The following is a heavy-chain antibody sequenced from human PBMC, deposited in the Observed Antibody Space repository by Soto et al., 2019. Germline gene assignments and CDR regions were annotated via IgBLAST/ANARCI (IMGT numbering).Heavy chain of an antibody. J-gene: IGHJ6*02. CDR3: ARAGPHIVVVVAATDYYYGMDV. V-gene: IGHV1-18*01. CDR2: ISAYNGNT. Sequence: ASVKVSCKASGYTVTSYGISWVRQAPGQGLEWMGWISAYNGNTNYAQKVQGRVSMTTDTSTSTAYMELRSLRSDDTAVYYCARAGPHIVVVVAATDYYYGMDVWGQGTTVTVSS. D-gene: IGHD2-15*01. CDR1: GYTVTSYG.